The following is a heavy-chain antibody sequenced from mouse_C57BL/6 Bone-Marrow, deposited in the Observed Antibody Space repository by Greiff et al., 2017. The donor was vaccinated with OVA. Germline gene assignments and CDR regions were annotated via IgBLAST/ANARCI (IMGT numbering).Heavy chain of an antibody. V-gene: IGHV1-55*01. CDR1: GYTFTSYW. J-gene: IGHJ1*03. D-gene: IGHD1-1*01. Sequence: QVQLQQPGAELVKPGASVKMSCKASGYTFTSYWITWVKQRPGQGLEWIGDIYPGSGSTNYNEKFKSKATLTVDTSSSTAYMQLKSLTSEDSAVYYCARYPHYYGSSYGYFDVWGTGTTVTVSS. CDR3: ARYPHYYGSSYGYFDV. CDR2: IYPGSGST.